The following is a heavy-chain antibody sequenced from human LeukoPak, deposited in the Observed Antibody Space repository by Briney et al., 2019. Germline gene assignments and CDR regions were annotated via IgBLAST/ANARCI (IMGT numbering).Heavy chain of an antibody. D-gene: IGHD5-18*01. J-gene: IGHJ4*02. CDR3: APSRVDSAHLG. V-gene: IGHV1-69*04. Sequence: SVKVSCKASGGTFSSYAISWVRQAPGQGLEWMGRIIPILGIAYYAQKFQGRVTITADKSTSTAYMELSSLRSEDTAVYYCAPSRVDSAHLGWRQGTLVTVSS. CDR2: IIPILGIA. CDR1: GGTFSSYA.